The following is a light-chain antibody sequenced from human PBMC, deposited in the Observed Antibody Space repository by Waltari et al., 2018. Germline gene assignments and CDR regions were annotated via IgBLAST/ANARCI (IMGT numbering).Light chain of an antibody. Sequence: QSALTQPASVSGSPGQSITISCTGTSRAGGGLDSVSWYHQHPGKAPQPMIFDVTKRPSGVSDRFSGSKSGNTASLTMSGLHTEDEADYYCASYTSSKTWVFGGGTKLTVL. CDR1: SRAGGGLDS. V-gene: IGLV2-14*01. J-gene: IGLJ3*02. CDR3: ASYTSSKTWV. CDR2: DVT.